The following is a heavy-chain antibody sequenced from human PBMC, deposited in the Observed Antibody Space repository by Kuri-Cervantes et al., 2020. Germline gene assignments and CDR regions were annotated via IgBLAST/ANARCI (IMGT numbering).Heavy chain of an antibody. V-gene: IGHV3-30-3*01. D-gene: IGHD3-9*01. CDR2: ISHDGSNK. CDR1: GFTFSSYA. J-gene: IGHJ4*02. CDR3: ARARLRYFDWLPFDY. Sequence: GGSLRLSCAASGFTFSSYAMHWVRQAPGKGLEWVAVISHDGSNKYYADSVKGRFTISRDNSKNTLYLQMNSLRAEDTAVYYCARARLRYFDWLPFDYWGQGTLVTVSS.